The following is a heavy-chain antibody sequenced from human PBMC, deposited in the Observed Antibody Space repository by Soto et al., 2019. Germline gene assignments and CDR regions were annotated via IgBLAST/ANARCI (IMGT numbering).Heavy chain of an antibody. J-gene: IGHJ1*01. D-gene: IGHD3-22*01. CDR1: GYTFTSYG. CDR2: ISAYNGNT. V-gene: IGHV1-18*01. CDR3: ARQKYSAYYDDSSGHQQAEYFQH. Sequence: QVQLVQSGAEVKKPGASVKVSCKASGYTFTSYGISWVRQAPGQVLEWMGWISAYNGNTNYAQKLQGRVTMTTDTSTSTAYMELRSLRSDDTAVYYCARQKYSAYYDDSSGHQQAEYFQHWGQGTLVTVSS.